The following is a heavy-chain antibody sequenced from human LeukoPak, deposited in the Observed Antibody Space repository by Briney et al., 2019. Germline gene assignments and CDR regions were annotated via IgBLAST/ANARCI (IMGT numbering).Heavy chain of an antibody. CDR3: ARHVWLQPFDY. CDR1: GDSINNYY. D-gene: IGHD3-9*01. CDR2: IYYSGST. V-gene: IGHV4-59*08. J-gene: IGHJ4*02. Sequence: SSETLSLTCTVSGDSINNYYWSCIRQSPGKGLEWIGYIYYSGSTNYNPSLKSRVTISVDTSKNQFSLKLSSVTAADTAVYYCARHVWLQPFDYWGQGTLVTVSS.